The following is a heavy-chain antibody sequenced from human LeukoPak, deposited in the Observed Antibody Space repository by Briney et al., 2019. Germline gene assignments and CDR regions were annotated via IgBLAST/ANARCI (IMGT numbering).Heavy chain of an antibody. J-gene: IGHJ5*02. Sequence: GASVTVSFKASGYSFIGNYMHWVGQAPGQGLEWMGWINPNSGGTNYAQKFQDRVTMTRDTHISTAYMELSRLRSDDTAVYYCARGVLACYDSSGYPFYDWFDPWGQGTLVTVSS. CDR3: ARGVLACYDSSGYPFYDWFDP. V-gene: IGHV1-2*02. CDR2: INPNSGGT. CDR1: GYSFIGNY. D-gene: IGHD3-22*01.